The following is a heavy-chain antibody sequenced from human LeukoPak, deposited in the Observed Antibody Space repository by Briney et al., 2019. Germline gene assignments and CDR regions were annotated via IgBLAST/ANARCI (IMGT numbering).Heavy chain of an antibody. D-gene: IGHD2-2*01. CDR2: IIPIFGTA. V-gene: IGHV1-69*13. Sequence: SVKVSCKASGGTSSTYAISWVRQAPGQGLEWMGGIIPIFGTANYAQKFQGRVTITADESTSTAYMELSSLRSEDTAVYYCARAVLIDIVVVPAAIDYFDYWGQGTLVTVSS. CDR1: GGTSSTYA. J-gene: IGHJ4*02. CDR3: ARAVLIDIVVVPAAIDYFDY.